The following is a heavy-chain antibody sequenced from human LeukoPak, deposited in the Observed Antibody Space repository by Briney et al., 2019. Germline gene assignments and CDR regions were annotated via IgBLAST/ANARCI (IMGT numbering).Heavy chain of an antibody. CDR3: VSTGSSSSGDNWFDP. Sequence: SVKVSCKASGGTFSSYAISWVRQAPGQGLEWMGGIIPIFGTANYAQKFQGRVTITADESTSTAYMELSSLRSEDTAVYYCVSTGSSSSGDNWFDPWGQGTLVTVSS. CDR1: GGTFSSYA. CDR2: IIPIFGTA. D-gene: IGHD6-6*01. V-gene: IGHV1-69*13. J-gene: IGHJ5*02.